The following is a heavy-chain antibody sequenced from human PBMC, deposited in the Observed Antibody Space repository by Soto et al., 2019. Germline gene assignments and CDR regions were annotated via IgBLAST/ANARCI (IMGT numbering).Heavy chain of an antibody. V-gene: IGHV1-46*01. J-gene: IGHJ6*02. CDR3: ARDQLEWLVAYYYYYGMDV. CDR1: GYTFTSYY. Sequence: ASVKVSCKASGYTFTSYYMHWVRQAPGQGLEWMGIINPSGGSTSYAQKFQGRVTMTRDTSTSTVYMELSSLRSEDTAVYYCARDQLEWLVAYYYYYGMDVWGQGTTVTVSS. CDR2: INPSGGST. D-gene: IGHD6-19*01.